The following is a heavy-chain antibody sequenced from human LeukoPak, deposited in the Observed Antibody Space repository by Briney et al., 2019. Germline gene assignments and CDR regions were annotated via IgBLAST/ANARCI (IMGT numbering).Heavy chain of an antibody. CDR2: IYHSGNT. CDR3: ARNFYDSAGYYTQYLHP. D-gene: IGHD3-22*01. V-gene: IGHV4-38-2*02. J-gene: IGHJ1*01. CDR1: GYSISSGYY. Sequence: ASETLSLTCTVSGYSISSGYYWGWIRQPPGKGLEWIGSIYHSGNTNYNPHLESRVTISVDTSKNQFSLKLTSVTAADTALYYCARNFYDSAGYYTQYLHPWGQGTLVIVSS.